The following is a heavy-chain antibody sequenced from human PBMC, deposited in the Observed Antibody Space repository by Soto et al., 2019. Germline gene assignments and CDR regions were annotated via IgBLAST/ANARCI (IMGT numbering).Heavy chain of an antibody. D-gene: IGHD1-7*01. J-gene: IGHJ5*02. Sequence: SETLSLTCTVSGGSISSSSYYWGWIRQPPGKGLEWIGSIYYSGSTYYNPSLKSRVTISVDTSKNQFSLKLGSVTAADTAVYYCARTNWNYVGWFDPWGQGTLVTVSS. CDR2: IYYSGST. V-gene: IGHV4-39*01. CDR1: GGSISSSSYY. CDR3: ARTNWNYVGWFDP.